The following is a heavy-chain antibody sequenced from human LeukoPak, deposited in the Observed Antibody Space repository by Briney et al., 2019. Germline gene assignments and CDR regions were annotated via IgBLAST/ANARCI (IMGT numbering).Heavy chain of an antibody. D-gene: IGHD6-19*01. Sequence: PSETLSLTCTVSGGSISSYYWSWIRQPPGKGLEWIGYIYYSGTTNYNPSLKSRVTISVATSKNQFSLNLSSVTAADTAVYYCARGGGGEYSSGWYDYWGQGTLVTASS. CDR1: GGSISSYY. V-gene: IGHV4-59*01. CDR3: ARGGGGEYSSGWYDY. CDR2: IYYSGTT. J-gene: IGHJ4*02.